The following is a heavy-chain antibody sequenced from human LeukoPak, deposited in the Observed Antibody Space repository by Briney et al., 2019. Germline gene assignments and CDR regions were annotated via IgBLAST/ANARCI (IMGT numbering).Heavy chain of an antibody. CDR3: ARKYYDILSGKNWFDP. CDR2: IWYDGSNK. J-gene: IGHJ5*02. Sequence: QAGGSLRLSCAASGFTFSSYGMHWVRQAPGKGLEWVAVIWYDGSNKYYADSVKGRFTISRDNAKNSLDLQMNSLRAEDTAVYYCARKYYDILSGKNWFDPWGQGTLVTVSS. CDR1: GFTFSSYG. V-gene: IGHV3-33*01. D-gene: IGHD3-9*01.